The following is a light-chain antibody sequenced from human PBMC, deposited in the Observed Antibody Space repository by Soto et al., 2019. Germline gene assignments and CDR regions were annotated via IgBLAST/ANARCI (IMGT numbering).Light chain of an antibody. CDR1: QSVSSN. CDR3: HQYNDWPPLT. CDR2: GAS. J-gene: IGKJ4*01. V-gene: IGKV3-15*01. Sequence: EIVMTQSPATLSVSPGERATLSCRASQSVSSNLAWYQQKPGQAPRLLIYGASTRATGIPARFSGSGSGTEFTLIISGLQSEDFAVYFCHQYNDWPPLTFCGGTKLEIK.